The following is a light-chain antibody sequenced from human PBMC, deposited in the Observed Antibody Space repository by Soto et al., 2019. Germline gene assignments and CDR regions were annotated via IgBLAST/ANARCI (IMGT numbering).Light chain of an antibody. J-gene: IGKJ5*01. CDR3: QQYNNWPIT. CDR1: LYISNK. CDR2: GAS. V-gene: IGKV3-15*01. Sequence: EIVLTQSPGTLSLSPGERATLPCMASLYISNKVAWYQQKPGQAPRLLIYGASTRATGIPARFSGSGSGTEFTLTISSLQSEDFAVYYCQQYNNWPITFGQGTRLEIK.